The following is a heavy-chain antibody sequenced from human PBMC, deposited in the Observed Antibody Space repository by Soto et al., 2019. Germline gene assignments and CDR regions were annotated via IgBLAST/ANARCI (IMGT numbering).Heavy chain of an antibody. D-gene: IGHD1-1*01. J-gene: IGHJ4*02. CDR1: GFTLSNYG. Sequence: QVQLVESGGGVVQPGRSLRLSCAASGFTLSNYGMNWVHQAPGKGLEWVAVIWYDGSYKYDVDSVKGRFSIFRDTSKNTVYLQMNSLRGEDTAVYYCARGNWKNGYFDYWGQGTLVTVSS. CDR2: IWYDGSYK. CDR3: ARGNWKNGYFDY. V-gene: IGHV3-33*01.